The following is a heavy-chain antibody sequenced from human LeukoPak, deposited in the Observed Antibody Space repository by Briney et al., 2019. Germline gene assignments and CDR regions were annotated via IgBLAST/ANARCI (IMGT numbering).Heavy chain of an antibody. CDR2: IYYSGST. J-gene: IGHJ4*02. D-gene: IGHD3-22*01. Sequence: SETLSLTCTVPGGSISSSSYYWGWIRQPPGKGLEWIGSIYYSGSTYYNPSLKSRVTISVDTSKNQFSLKLSSVTAADTAVYYCARDLGTYYYDSSGYYYWGQGTLVTVSS. CDR3: ARDLGTYYYDSSGYYY. CDR1: GGSISSSSYY. V-gene: IGHV4-39*07.